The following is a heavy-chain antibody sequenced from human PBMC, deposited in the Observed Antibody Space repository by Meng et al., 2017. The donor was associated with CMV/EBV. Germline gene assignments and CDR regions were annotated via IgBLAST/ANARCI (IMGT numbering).Heavy chain of an antibody. V-gene: IGHV4-34*01. CDR3: ARGGNWFDP. CDR1: GGSFSGYY. J-gene: IGHJ5*02. Sequence: QGQLKEWGGGLLKPSETLSLTCAVYGGSFSGYYWSWIRQPPGKGLEWIGEINHSGSTNYNPSLKSRVTISVDTSKNQFSLKLSSVTAADTAVYYCARGGNWFDPWGQGTLVTVSS. CDR2: INHSGST.